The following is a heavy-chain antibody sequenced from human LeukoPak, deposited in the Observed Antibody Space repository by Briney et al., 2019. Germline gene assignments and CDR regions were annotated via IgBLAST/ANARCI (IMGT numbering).Heavy chain of an antibody. Sequence: PGGSLRLSCAASGFTFSSYAMTWVRQAPGKGLEWVSGISGSAITTYYADSVKGRFTISRDNSKNTLYLQMNSLRAEDTAVYYCARDPSSGSIFAFDIWGQGTMVTVSS. D-gene: IGHD6-6*01. J-gene: IGHJ3*02. CDR1: GFTFSSYA. V-gene: IGHV3-23*01. CDR2: ISGSAITT. CDR3: ARDPSSGSIFAFDI.